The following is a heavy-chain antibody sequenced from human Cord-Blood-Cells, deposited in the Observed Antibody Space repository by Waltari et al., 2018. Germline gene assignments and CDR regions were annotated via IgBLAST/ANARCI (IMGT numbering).Heavy chain of an antibody. Sequence: EVQLVESGGGLIQPGGSLRLSCAASGFTVSSNYMSWVRQAPGKGLEGVSVIYSGGRTYYADSVKGRFTTSRDNSKTTLYLQMNSLRAEDTAVYYCARQGGSGEGPFDIWGQGTMVTVSS. CDR2: IYSGGRT. V-gene: IGHV3-53*01. CDR1: GFTVSSNY. CDR3: ARQGGSGEGPFDI. J-gene: IGHJ3*02. D-gene: IGHD3-10*01.